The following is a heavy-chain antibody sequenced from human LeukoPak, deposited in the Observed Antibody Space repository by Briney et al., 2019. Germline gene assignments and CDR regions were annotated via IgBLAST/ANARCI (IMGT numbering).Heavy chain of an antibody. Sequence: SETLSLTCTVSGGSISTYYWNWIRQPPGKGLEWIGYIYHSGSTNYNPSLQSRVTISVDTSKNQFSLNLNSVTAADTAVYYCARGGAARPHFQNWGQGTLVTVSS. CDR3: ARGGAARPHFQN. CDR1: GGSISTYY. V-gene: IGHV4-59*01. J-gene: IGHJ1*01. D-gene: IGHD6-6*01. CDR2: IYHSGST.